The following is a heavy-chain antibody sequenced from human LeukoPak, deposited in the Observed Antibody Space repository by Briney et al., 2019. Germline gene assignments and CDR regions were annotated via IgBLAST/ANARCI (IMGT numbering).Heavy chain of an antibody. CDR1: GFTFSSYG. CDR3: AKELTIVVVPAAERALDY. CDR2: IRYDGSNK. Sequence: PGGSLRLSCAASGFTFSSYGMHWVRQAPGKWLEWVAVIRYDGSNKYYADSVKGRFTISRDNSKNTLYLQMNSLRAEDTAVYYCAKELTIVVVPAAERALDYWGQGTLVTVSS. D-gene: IGHD2-2*01. V-gene: IGHV3-30*02. J-gene: IGHJ4*02.